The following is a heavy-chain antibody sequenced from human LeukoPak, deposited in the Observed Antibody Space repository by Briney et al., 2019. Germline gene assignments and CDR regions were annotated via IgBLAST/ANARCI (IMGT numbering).Heavy chain of an antibody. CDR3: ARPQRYSMYALDY. CDR1: GGPISSSSYY. V-gene: IGHV4-39*01. D-gene: IGHD5/OR15-5a*01. Sequence: SSETLSLTCSVSGGPISSSSYYWGWIRQPPGKKLEWIGNIYYSGSTYYNPSLKSRVTISVDTSKNQFSLKLSSVTAGDTAVYYCARPQRYSMYALDYWGQGTLVTVSS. CDR2: IYYSGST. J-gene: IGHJ4*02.